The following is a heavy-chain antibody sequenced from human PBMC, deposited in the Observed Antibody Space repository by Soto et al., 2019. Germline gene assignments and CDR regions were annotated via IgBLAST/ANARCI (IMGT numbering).Heavy chain of an antibody. CDR1: GYTFTSYG. J-gene: IGHJ4*02. CDR2: ISAYNGNT. V-gene: IGHV1-18*01. CDR3: SRNDGVSGELYY. D-gene: IGHD3-16*01. Sequence: QVQLVQSGAEVKKPGASVKVSCKASGYTFTSYGISWVRQAPGQGLEWMGWISAYNGNTNYAQKLQGRVTMTTDTYTSTDYMELRSLRSDDTAVYYCSRNDGVSGELYYWGQGTLVTVSS.